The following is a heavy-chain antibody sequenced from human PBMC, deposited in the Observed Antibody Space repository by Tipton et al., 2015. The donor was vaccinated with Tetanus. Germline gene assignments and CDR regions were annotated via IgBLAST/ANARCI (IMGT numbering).Heavy chain of an antibody. CDR2: LSGSGTST. J-gene: IGHJ5*02. D-gene: IGHD3-3*01. CDR3: AKGQHFDFWSGYVNWFGP. CDR1: GFTFSTYG. Sequence: SLRLSCAASGFTFSTYGMTWVRQVPGKGLEWVSGLSGSGTSTYYADSVKGRFTISRDNSKDTLYLQMNSLRAEDSAVYYCAKGQHFDFWSGYVNWFGPWGQGTLVTVSS. V-gene: IGHV3-23*01.